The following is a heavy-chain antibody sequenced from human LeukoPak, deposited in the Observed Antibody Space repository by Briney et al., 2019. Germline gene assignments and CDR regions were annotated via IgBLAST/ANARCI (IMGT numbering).Heavy chain of an antibody. Sequence: GGSLRLSCAASGFTVSSNYMSWVRQAPGKGLEGVSVIYSGGSTYYADSVKGRFTISRDNSKNTLYLQMNSLRAEDTAVYYCASDGYSYGYFGYYYYGMDVWGQGTTVTVSS. J-gene: IGHJ6*02. CDR1: GFTVSSNY. CDR2: IYSGGST. CDR3: ASDGYSYGYFGYYYYGMDV. V-gene: IGHV3-66*01. D-gene: IGHD5-18*01.